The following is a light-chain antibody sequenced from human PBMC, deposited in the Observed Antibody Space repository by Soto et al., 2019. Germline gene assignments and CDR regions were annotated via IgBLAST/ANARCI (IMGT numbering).Light chain of an antibody. V-gene: IGKV1-27*01. J-gene: IGKJ1*01. CDR2: VAS. CDR1: QGISNY. CDR3: PKYNSAPWT. Sequence: DIQMTQSPSSLSASVGDRVTITCRASQGISNYLAWYQQQPGKVPKLLIYVASTLQSWVPSRFSGSGSGTDFNLTISSLQPEDVETYYCPKYNSAPWTFGQGNKVEIK.